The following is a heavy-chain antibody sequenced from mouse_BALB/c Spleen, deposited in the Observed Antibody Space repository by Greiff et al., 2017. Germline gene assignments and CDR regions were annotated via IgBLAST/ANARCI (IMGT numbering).Heavy chain of an antibody. CDR2: INSNGGST. CDR1: GFTFSSYG. J-gene: IGHJ2*01. D-gene: IGHD2-14*01. CDR3: ARHRYDGGAY. V-gene: IGHV5-6-3*01. Sequence: DVKLVESGGGLVQPGGSLKLSCAASGFTFSSYGMSWVRQTPDKRLELVATINSNGGSTYYPDSVKGRFTISRDNAKNTLYLQMSSLKSEDTAMYYCARHRYDGGAYWGQGTTLTVSS.